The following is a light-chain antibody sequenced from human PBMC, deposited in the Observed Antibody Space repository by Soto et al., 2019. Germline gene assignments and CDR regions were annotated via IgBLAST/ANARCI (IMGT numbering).Light chain of an antibody. CDR1: SSEVGGYNH. CDR3: TSYAGTYSFFYV. V-gene: IGLV2-8*01. CDR2: EVS. Sequence: QSVLTQPPSASGSPGQLVTISCTGTSSEVGGYNHVSWYQQLPGKAPKLIIYEVSKRPSGVPDRFSGSKSGNTASLTVSGLQAEDEADYYCTSYAGTYSFFYVFGTGTKVTVL. J-gene: IGLJ1*01.